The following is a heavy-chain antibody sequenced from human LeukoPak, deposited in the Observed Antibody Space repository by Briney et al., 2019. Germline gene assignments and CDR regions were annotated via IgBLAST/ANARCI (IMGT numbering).Heavy chain of an antibody. CDR3: AKVTVAGTYYYYYYGMDV. CDR2: INWNGGST. Sequence: GGSLRLSCAASGFTFDDYGMSWVRQAPGKGLEWVSGINWNGGSTGYADSVKGRFTISRDNAKNSLYLQMNSLRAEDTAVYYCAKVTVAGTYYYYYYGMDVWGQGTTVTVSS. J-gene: IGHJ6*02. V-gene: IGHV3-20*04. D-gene: IGHD6-19*01. CDR1: GFTFDDYG.